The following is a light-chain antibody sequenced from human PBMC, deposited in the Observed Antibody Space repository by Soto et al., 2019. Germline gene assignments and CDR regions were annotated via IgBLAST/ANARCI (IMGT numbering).Light chain of an antibody. CDR3: QQYNSYPLT. J-gene: IGKJ4*01. CDR1: QSISSW. V-gene: IGKV1-5*01. CDR2: DAS. Sequence: DIQMTQSPSTLSASVGDRVTITCRASQSISSWLAWYQQKPGKAPKLLIYDASSLESGVPSRFSGSGSGTECTLTISSLQPDDVATYYCQQYNSYPLTLGGGTKVDI.